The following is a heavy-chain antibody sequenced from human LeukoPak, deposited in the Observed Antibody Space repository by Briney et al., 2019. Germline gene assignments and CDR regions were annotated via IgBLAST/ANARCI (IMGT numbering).Heavy chain of an antibody. CDR2: ISGSVRDT. D-gene: IGHD6-19*01. Sequence: GGSLRLSCAASGFTLGDYAMSWVRQAPGQGLEWVSAISGSVRDTYYADSVKGRFTISRDNSKNTSYLQMNSLRAEDTAVYYCAKTEGTGWFLHYWGQGTLVTVSS. V-gene: IGHV3-23*01. CDR1: GFTLGDYA. J-gene: IGHJ4*02. CDR3: AKTEGTGWFLHY.